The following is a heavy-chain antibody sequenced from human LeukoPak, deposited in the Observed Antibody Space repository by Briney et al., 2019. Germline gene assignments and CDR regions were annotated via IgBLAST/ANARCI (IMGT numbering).Heavy chain of an antibody. CDR3: ARGPGTGDYGDPQRFDY. Sequence: PSGTLSLTCAVSGGSISSSNWWSWVRQPPGKGLEWIGEIYHSGSTNYNPSLKSRVTISVDKSKNQFSLKLSSVTAADTAVYYCARGPGTGDYGDPQRFDYWGQGTLVTVSS. CDR1: GGSISSSNW. J-gene: IGHJ4*02. D-gene: IGHD4-17*01. CDR2: IYHSGST. V-gene: IGHV4-4*02.